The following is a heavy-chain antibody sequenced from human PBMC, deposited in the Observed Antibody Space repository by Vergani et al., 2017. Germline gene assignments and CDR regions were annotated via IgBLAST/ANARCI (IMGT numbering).Heavy chain of an antibody. Sequence: QVQLVQSGAEVKKPGASVKVSCKASGYTFTSYAMHWVRQAPGQRLEWMGWINAGNGNTKYSQKFQGRVTITRDTSASTAYLQWSSLKASDTAMYYCARQINPFDIWGQGTMVTVSS. CDR1: GYTFTSYA. V-gene: IGHV1-3*01. CDR2: INAGNGNT. J-gene: IGHJ3*02. CDR3: ARQINPFDI. D-gene: IGHD1-14*01.